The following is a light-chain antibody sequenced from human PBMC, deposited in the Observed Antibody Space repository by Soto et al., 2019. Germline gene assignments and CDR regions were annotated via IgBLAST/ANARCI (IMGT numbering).Light chain of an antibody. CDR2: EVS. CDR3: SSYTSTGTRV. CDR1: SSDVGGYDY. Sequence: QSALTQPASVSGSPGQSITISCTGTSSDVGGYDYVSWYQQHPGKAPKLIICEVSDRPSGVSNRFSGSKSGNTASLTISGLQAEDVADYYCSSYTSTGTRVFGGGTKLTVL. V-gene: IGLV2-14*01. J-gene: IGLJ3*02.